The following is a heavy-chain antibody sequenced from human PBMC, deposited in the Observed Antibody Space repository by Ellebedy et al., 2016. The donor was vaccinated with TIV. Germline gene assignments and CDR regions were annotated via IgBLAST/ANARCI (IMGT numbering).Heavy chain of an antibody. CDR1: GFTFSSCG. Sequence: GGSLRFSCAASGFTFSSCGMHWVRQAPGKGLEWVAVISYDGSNKYYADSVKGRFTISRDNSKNTLYLQMNSLRAEDTAVYYCAKGPCTNGVCYYYYYGMDVWGQGTTVTVSS. J-gene: IGHJ6*02. CDR2: ISYDGSNK. D-gene: IGHD2-8*01. CDR3: AKGPCTNGVCYYYYYGMDV. V-gene: IGHV3-30*18.